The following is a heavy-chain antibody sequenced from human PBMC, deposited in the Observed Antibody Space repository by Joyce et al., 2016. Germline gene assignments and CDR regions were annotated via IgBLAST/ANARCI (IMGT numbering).Heavy chain of an antibody. J-gene: IGHJ4*02. CDR2: IYFRGST. CDR3: ARGNGDFWSGYYNYFDY. D-gene: IGHD3-3*01. Sequence: QVQLQESGPGLVKPSQTLSLTCTVSGGSISSGDYYWCWVRQSPGKGLEWIGYIYFRGSTHRNTSLKSRLTISADTSKNQFSLKVRSVTAADTAVYYCARGNGDFWSGYYNYFDYWGQGILVTVSS. CDR1: GGSISSGDYY. V-gene: IGHV4-30-4*01.